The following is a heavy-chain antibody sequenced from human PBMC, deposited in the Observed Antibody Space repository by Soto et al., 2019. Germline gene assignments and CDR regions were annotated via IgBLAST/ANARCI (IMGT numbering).Heavy chain of an antibody. CDR3: ARIPDTAMVNN. D-gene: IGHD5-18*01. CDR1: GYTFITYW. CDR2: INPGDSAT. Sequence: PGESLKISCKGSGYTFITYWIAWVRQMPGKGPEWVGSINPGDSATRYSPSFQGQVTISADKSISTAYLQWSSLKASDTAMYYCARIPDTAMVNNWGQGTLVTVSS. V-gene: IGHV5-51*01. J-gene: IGHJ4*02.